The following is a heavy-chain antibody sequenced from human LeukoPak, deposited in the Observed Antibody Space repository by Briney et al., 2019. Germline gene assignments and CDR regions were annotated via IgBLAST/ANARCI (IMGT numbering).Heavy chain of an antibody. Sequence: SVKVSCKASGDSFSGHAFSWVRQAPGQGLEWMGRIIPALTQTHYAQDFQGRLTITADRSTSTTYLELTSLKSDDTAIYYCARDRGYSTGWYREDTWGQGTLVTVSS. CDR1: GDSFSGHA. J-gene: IGHJ5*02. CDR3: ARDRGYSTGWYREDT. CDR2: IIPALTQT. V-gene: IGHV1-69*04. D-gene: IGHD6-19*01.